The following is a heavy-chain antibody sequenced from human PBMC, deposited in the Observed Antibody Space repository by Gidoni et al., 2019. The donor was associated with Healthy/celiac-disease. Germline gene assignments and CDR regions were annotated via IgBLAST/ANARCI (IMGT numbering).Heavy chain of an antibody. D-gene: IGHD6-13*01. CDR1: GFTFSSYG. CDR3: ARERDPLGSSWGFDP. CDR2: IWYDGSNK. V-gene: IGHV3-33*01. J-gene: IGHJ5*02. Sequence: QVQLVESGGGVVQPGRSRRLSCAASGFTFSSYGMHWVRQAPGKGLEWVAVIWYDGSNKYYADSVKGRFTISRDNSKNTLYLQMNSLRAEDTAVYYCARERDPLGSSWGFDPWGQGTLVTVSS.